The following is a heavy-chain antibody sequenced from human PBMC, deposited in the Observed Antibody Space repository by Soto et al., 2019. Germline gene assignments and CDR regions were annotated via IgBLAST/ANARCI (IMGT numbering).Heavy chain of an antibody. Sequence: EVQLLESGGGLIPPGGSLRLSCVASGFTFSSFAMTWVRQAPGKGLEWVEHVSGSGGSTYYADSVKGRLTISRDNSTNTLYLQMNSLRAEDTAVFYCARASVRFPFDIDQWGPGALVPVSS. CDR1: GFTFSSFA. V-gene: IGHV3-23*01. D-gene: IGHD1-26*01. CDR2: VSGSGGST. J-gene: IGHJ4*02. CDR3: ARASVRFPFDIDQ.